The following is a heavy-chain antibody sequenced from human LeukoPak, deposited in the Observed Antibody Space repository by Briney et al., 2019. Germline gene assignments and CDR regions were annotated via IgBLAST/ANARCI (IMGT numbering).Heavy chain of an antibody. J-gene: IGHJ3*02. CDR1: GYTFTSYD. Sequence: ASVKVSCKASGYTFTSYDINWVRQATGQGLEWMGWMNPNSGNTGYAQKFQGRVTMTRNTSISTAYMELSSLRSEDTAVYYCARGLPPYCAFDIWGQGTMVTVSS. V-gene: IGHV1-8*01. D-gene: IGHD1-26*01. CDR2: MNPNSGNT. CDR3: ARGLPPYCAFDI.